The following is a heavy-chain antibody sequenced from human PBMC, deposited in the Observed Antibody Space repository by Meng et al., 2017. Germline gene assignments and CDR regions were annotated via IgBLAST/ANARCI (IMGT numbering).Heavy chain of an antibody. CDR1: GDSVSSNRAA. CDR2: TYYGSKWSH. D-gene: IGHD2-2*01. Sequence: VQLQQPGPGLVKPSQTLPLTCALPGDSVSSNRAAWNWIRQSPSRGLEWLGRTYYGSKWSHDYAVSVKSRIIINADTSKNQFSLQLNSVTPVDTAVSYCARGFAPVAPGAFDYWGQGALVTVSS. V-gene: IGHV6-1*01. J-gene: IGHJ4*02. CDR3: ARGFAPVAPGAFDY.